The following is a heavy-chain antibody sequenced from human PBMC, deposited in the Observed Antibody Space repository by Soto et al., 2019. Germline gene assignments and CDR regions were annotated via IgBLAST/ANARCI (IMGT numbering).Heavy chain of an antibody. J-gene: IGHJ6*02. V-gene: IGHV4-59*01. CDR2: IYYSGNT. CDR3: ARGVYDYWSGYYAGSGLDV. CDR1: GGSMSPYY. D-gene: IGHD3-3*01. Sequence: QVQLLESGPGLLKPSETLSLTCSVSGGSMSPYYWSWIRQSPRKGLEWIGYIYYSGNTNYNPSLKSRVTISVDPSKDQFSLRLSSVTTADSAVYYCARGVYDYWSGYYAGSGLDVWGPGTTVIVSS.